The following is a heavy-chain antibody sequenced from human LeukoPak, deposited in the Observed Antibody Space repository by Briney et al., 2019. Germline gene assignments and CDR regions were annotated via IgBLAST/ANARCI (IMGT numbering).Heavy chain of an antibody. CDR2: IYSGGYT. V-gene: IGHV3-53*01. CDR1: GLTVSCNY. J-gene: IGHJ2*01. D-gene: IGHD2-15*01. Sequence: GGSLRLSCAASGLTVSCNYRSWVRQAPGKGLEWVSVIYSGGYTYYADSVKGRFTISRDNSKKSLYLQMNSLRAEDTAVYYCARAVYWSGGGSSSYFDLWGRGGLVTLSS. CDR3: ARAVYWSGGGSSSYFDL.